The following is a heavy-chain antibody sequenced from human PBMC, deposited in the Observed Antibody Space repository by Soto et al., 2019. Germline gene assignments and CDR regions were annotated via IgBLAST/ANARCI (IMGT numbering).Heavy chain of an antibody. CDR3: ARGINHYDSSGDSWFDP. V-gene: IGHV4-30-2*01. D-gene: IGHD3-22*01. CDR1: GGSINSGDYS. CDR2: IYHTGTT. J-gene: IGHJ5*02. Sequence: SETLSLTCTVSGGSINSGDYSWTWIRQPPGKGLEWIGYIYHTGTTYYNMSLKSRVTISVDRSKNQFSLKLSSVTAADTAVYYCARGINHYDSSGDSWFDPWGQGTLVTVSS.